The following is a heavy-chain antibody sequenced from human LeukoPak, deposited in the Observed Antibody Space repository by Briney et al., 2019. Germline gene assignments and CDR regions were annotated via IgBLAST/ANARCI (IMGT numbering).Heavy chain of an antibody. CDR3: ARASSLSQRAFDI. V-gene: IGHV3-30*02. CDR1: GFTFSSYG. CDR2: IRYDGSNK. J-gene: IGHJ3*02. Sequence: GGSLRLSCAASGFTFSSYGMHWVRQAPGKGLEWVAFIRYDGSNKYYADSVKGRFTFSRDNSKNTLYLQMNSLRAEDTALYYCARASSLSQRAFDIWGQGTMVTVSS. D-gene: IGHD1-26*01.